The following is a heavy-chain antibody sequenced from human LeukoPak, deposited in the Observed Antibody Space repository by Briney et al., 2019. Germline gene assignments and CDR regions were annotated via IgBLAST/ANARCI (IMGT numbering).Heavy chain of an antibody. CDR1: GGTFSSYA. Sequence: ASVKVSXKASGGTFSSYAISWVRQAPGQGLEWMGRIIPIFGTANYAQKFQGRVTITTDESTSTAYMELSSLRSEDTAVYYCAVPDSSGYYPFDYWGQGTLVTVSS. J-gene: IGHJ4*02. CDR2: IIPIFGTA. D-gene: IGHD3-22*01. V-gene: IGHV1-69*05. CDR3: AVPDSSGYYPFDY.